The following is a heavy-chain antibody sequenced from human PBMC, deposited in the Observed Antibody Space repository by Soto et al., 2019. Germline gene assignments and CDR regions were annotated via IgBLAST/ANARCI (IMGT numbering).Heavy chain of an antibody. V-gene: IGHV4-59*01. D-gene: IGHD3-22*01. Sequence: QVQLQESGPGLVKPSETLSLTCTVSGGSISSYYWSWIRQPPGKGLEWIGYIYYSGSTNYNPSLKRRVTIAVDTSNNQFSLKLSSVTAADTAVYYCARDGYYYDSSGYQRVYYFDYWGQGTLVTVSS. J-gene: IGHJ4*02. CDR1: GGSISSYY. CDR3: ARDGYYYDSSGYQRVYYFDY. CDR2: IYYSGST.